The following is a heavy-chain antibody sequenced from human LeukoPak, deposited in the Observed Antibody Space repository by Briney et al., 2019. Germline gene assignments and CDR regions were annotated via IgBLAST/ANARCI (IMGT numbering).Heavy chain of an antibody. CDR2: IYYSGST. J-gene: IGHJ4*02. CDR1: GGSISSYY. D-gene: IGHD6-13*01. V-gene: IGHV4-59*08. CDR3: ARSSSSWGYDY. Sequence: SETLSLTCTVSGGSISSYYWNWIRQPPGKGLEWIGYIYYSGSTNYNPSLKSRVTISVDTSKNQFSLKLSSVTAADTAVYYCARSSSSWGYDYWGQGTLVTVSS.